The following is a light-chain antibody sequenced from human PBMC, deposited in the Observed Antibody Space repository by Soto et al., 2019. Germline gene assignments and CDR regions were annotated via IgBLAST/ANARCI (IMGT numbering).Light chain of an antibody. CDR3: KQYNRWPLT. J-gene: IGKJ4*01. Sequence: EIVMTQSPATLSVSPGERVTLSCRASQSIYEKLAWYQQNPGQTPRLVIYDASTRATGTPGSFSGSGSGTEFTLTISSLQSEDFAVNYCKQYNRWPLTFGGGTKVDIK. V-gene: IGKV3-15*01. CDR2: DAS. CDR1: QSIYEK.